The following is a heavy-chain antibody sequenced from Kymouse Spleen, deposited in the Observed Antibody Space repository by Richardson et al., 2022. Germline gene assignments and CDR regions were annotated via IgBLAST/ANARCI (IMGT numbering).Heavy chain of an antibody. J-gene: IGHJ4*02. Sequence: QVQLVESGGGVVQPGRSLRLSCAASGFTFSSYGMHWVRQAPGKGLEWVAVIWYDGSNKYYADSVKGRFTISRDNSKNTLYLQMNSLRAEDTAVYYCARESPWQPFDYWGQGTLVTVSS. D-gene: IGHD6-13*01,IGHD6-25*01,IGHD6-6*01. V-gene: IGHV3-33*01. CDR3: ARESPWQPFDY. CDR2: IWYDGSNK. CDR1: GFTFSSYG.